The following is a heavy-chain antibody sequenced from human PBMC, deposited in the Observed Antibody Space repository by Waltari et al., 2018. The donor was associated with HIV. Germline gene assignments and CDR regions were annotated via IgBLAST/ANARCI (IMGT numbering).Heavy chain of an antibody. CDR2: ISSSGSFI. J-gene: IGHJ5*02. V-gene: IGHV3-21*02. D-gene: IGHD6-13*01. Sequence: EVQLVDSGGGLVKPGGSLRLPCAASGFTFSAYSMNWVRQSPGKGLEWVSSISSSGSFIYYADSVKGRFTISRDNAQNSMYLQMNNLRADDSAMYYCARDSRGTSWSLNWFDPWGQGTLVTVSS. CDR3: ARDSRGTSWSLNWFDP. CDR1: GFTFSAYS.